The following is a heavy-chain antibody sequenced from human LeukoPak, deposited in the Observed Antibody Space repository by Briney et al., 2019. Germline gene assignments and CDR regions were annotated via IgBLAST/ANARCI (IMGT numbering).Heavy chain of an antibody. CDR2: MDPTGSQK. V-gene: IGHV3-7*01. CDR1: QITFNGSW. D-gene: IGHD1-1*01. J-gene: IGHJ4*02. CDR3: AIWTSGNY. Sequence: QSGGSLRLSCADSQITFNGSWMNWVRQAPGKGPEWVANMDPTGSQKRYVDSVRGRFTISKDNPGASLYLDMHSLRAEDTAIYYCAIWTSGNYWGQGTLVTVSS.